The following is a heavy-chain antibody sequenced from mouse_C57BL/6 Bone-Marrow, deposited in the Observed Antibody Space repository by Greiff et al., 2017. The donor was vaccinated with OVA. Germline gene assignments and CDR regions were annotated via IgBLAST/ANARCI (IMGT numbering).Heavy chain of an antibody. Sequence: QVQLKESGAELVRPGTSVKVSCKASGYAFTNYLIEWVKQRPGQGLEWIGVINPGSGGTNYNEKFKGKATLTADKSSSTAYMQLSSLTSEDSAVYFCARSGQLRLLFAYWGQGTLVTVSA. V-gene: IGHV1-54*01. CDR2: INPGSGGT. D-gene: IGHD3-2*02. J-gene: IGHJ3*01. CDR1: GYAFTNYL. CDR3: ARSGQLRLLFAY.